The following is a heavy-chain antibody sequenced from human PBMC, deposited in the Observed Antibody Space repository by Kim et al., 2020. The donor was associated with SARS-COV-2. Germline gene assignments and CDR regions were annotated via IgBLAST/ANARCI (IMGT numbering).Heavy chain of an antibody. V-gene: IGHV5-10-1*01. J-gene: IGHJ4*02. D-gene: IGHD2-15*01. CDR2: IDPRDSYT. CDR3: ARHASIVVLDAAGY. CDR1: GYAFTNYW. Sequence: GESLKISCEGSGYAFTNYWINWVRQMPGKGLEWMGRIDPRDSYTTYSPSFQGHVSFSVDKSTSTAYLQWTSLKASDTAMYYCARHASIVVLDAAGYWGQG.